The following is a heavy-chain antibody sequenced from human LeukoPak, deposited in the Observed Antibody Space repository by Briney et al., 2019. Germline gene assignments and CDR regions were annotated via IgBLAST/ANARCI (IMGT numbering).Heavy chain of an antibody. CDR3: AKSQVAGWYDFDY. J-gene: IGHJ4*02. D-gene: IGHD6-19*01. CDR2: IRSDGSDK. CDR1: GFTFSSYG. Sequence: GGSLRLSCAASGFTFSSYGMNWVRQAPGKGLEWVASIRSDGSDKKYADSVKGQFTISRDNSKSTLNLQMNSLRPEDTAVYYCAKSQVAGWYDFDYWGQGTLAIVSS. V-gene: IGHV3-30*02.